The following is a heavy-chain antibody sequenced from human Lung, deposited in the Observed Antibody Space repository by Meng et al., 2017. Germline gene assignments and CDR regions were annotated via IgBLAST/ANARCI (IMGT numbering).Heavy chain of an antibody. D-gene: IGHD4-11*01. CDR2: INHSGST. CDR3: ARGPTTMAHDFDY. Sequence: QVQLHQWVDGLLQPSESLSLSCFVSGGSFSDYYWSWIRQPPGKGLEWIGEINHSGSTNYNPSLESRATRSIDTSQNNLSLKLSSVTAADSAVYYCARGPTTMAHDFDYWGQGTLVTVSS. J-gene: IGHJ4*02. V-gene: IGHV4-34*01. CDR1: GGSFSDYY.